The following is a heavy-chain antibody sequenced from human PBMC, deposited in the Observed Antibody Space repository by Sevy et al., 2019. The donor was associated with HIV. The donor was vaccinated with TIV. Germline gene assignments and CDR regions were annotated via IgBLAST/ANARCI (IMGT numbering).Heavy chain of an antibody. CDR1: GGSITSLY. V-gene: IGHV4-59*08. Sequence: SETLSLACTVSGGSITSLYWNWIRQPPGKGLEWIANIFYNGHINYNPSLKSRVSLSLDTSKNQFSLRLSSVTAADTAMYYCAGENAWGRGYSWGQGTLVTVSS. D-gene: IGHD1-26*01. CDR2: IFYNGHI. J-gene: IGHJ4*02. CDR3: AGENAWGRGYS.